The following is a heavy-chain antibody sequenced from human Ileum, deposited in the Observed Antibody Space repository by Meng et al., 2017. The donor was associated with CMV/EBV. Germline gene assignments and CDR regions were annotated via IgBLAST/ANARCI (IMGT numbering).Heavy chain of an antibody. V-gene: IGHV4-39*07. CDR3: ARAASRHYDSSGFSGFFAY. D-gene: IGHD3-22*01. CDR2: IYHTGRN. CDR1: GAPIITSSYY. J-gene: IGHJ4*02. Sequence: SETLSLTCSVSGAPIITSSYYWGWIRQTPGKGLEWIGSIYHTGRNYNNPSHKSRVTISIDTSRSQFSLKLTSVTAADSAVYYCARAASRHYDSSGFSGFFAYWGQGTMVTVSS.